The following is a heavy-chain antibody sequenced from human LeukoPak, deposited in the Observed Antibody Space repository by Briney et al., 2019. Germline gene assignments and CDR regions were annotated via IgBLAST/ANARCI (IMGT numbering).Heavy chain of an antibody. V-gene: IGHV3-23*01. J-gene: IGHJ3*02. CDR1: GFTFRSYA. CDR3: ASGGIAVAGSDAFDI. Sequence: PGGSLLLSCAASGFTFRSYAMSWVRQAPGKGLEWVSVISGSGGSTYYADSVKGRFTISRDNSKNTLYLQMNSLRAEDTAVYYCASGGIAVAGSDAFDIWGQGTMVTVSS. CDR2: ISGSGGST. D-gene: IGHD6-19*01.